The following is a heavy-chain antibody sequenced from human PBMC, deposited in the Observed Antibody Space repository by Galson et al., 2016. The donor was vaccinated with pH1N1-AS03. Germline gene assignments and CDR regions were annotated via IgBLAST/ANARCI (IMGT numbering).Heavy chain of an antibody. J-gene: IGHJ5*01. CDR2: ISNDGRT. V-gene: IGHV3-74*01. CDR3: TRAAAATAGSWKQIAS. CDR1: GFTITPYW. Sequence: SLRLSCAASGFTITPYWMDWVRQVPGKGLVWVSRISNDGRTFYADSVKGRFTISRDNAKNTLELQMNSLRADDTAIYYCTRAAAATAGSWKQIASWGQGTLVTVSS. D-gene: IGHD6-25*01.